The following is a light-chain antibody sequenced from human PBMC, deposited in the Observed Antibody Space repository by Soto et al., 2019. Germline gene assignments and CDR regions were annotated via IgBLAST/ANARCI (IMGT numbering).Light chain of an antibody. CDR1: QSVRSW. Sequence: HMTQSPSTLSASVLYRVTITCLASQSVRSWLAWYQQKPGRAPKFLIYDASSLESGVPSRFSGSGSGTEFTLTISNLQPDDFATYYCQQYDNYPLTFGGGTKVDIK. J-gene: IGKJ4*01. V-gene: IGKV1-5*01. CDR3: QQYDNYPLT. CDR2: DAS.